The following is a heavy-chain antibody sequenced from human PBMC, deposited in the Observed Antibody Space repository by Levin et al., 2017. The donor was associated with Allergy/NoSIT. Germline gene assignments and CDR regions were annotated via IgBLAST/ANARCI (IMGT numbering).Heavy chain of an antibody. Sequence: GESLKISCAASGFTFSNYAMTWVRQAPGEWLEWVSVISGSGASTYYADSVKGRFTISRDNSKNTLYLQMNSLRAEDTAVYYCAKVVSQMTTVTSPLGYWGQGTLVTVSS. D-gene: IGHD4-17*01. V-gene: IGHV3-23*01. CDR3: AKVVSQMTTVTSPLGY. J-gene: IGHJ4*02. CDR2: ISGSGAST. CDR1: GFTFSNYA.